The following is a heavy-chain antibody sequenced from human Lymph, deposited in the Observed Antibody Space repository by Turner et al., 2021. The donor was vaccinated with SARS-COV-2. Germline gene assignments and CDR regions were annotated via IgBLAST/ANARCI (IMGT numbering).Heavy chain of an antibody. V-gene: IGHV4-59*08. CDR1: GGSISSYY. Sequence: QVQLQESGPGPVKPSETLSLTCTVSGGSISSYYWSWIRQPPGKGLEWIGYISNSGSTNYNPSLKSRVTISLDTSKNQFSLKLSSVTAADTAVYYCARHGNELGIQLWGQGTLVTVSS. CDR3: ARHGNELGIQL. CDR2: ISNSGST. J-gene: IGHJ4*02. D-gene: IGHD5-18*01.